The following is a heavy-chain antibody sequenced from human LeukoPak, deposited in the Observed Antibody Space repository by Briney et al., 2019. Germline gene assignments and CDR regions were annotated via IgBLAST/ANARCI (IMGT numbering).Heavy chain of an antibody. Sequence: GASVKVSCKASGYTFTSYDINWVRQATGQGLEWMGWMNPNSGNTGYAQKFQGRVTITRNTSISTAYMELSSLRSEDTAVYYCARDQAYYDILTGYPNHYNWFDPWGQGTLVTVSS. CDR1: GYTFTSYD. J-gene: IGHJ5*02. V-gene: IGHV1-8*03. CDR3: ARDQAYYDILTGYPNHYNWFDP. CDR2: MNPNSGNT. D-gene: IGHD3-9*01.